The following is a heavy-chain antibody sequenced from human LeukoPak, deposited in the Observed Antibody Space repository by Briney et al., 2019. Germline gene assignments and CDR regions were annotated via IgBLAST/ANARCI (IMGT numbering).Heavy chain of an antibody. J-gene: IGHJ4*02. V-gene: IGHV1-2*02. Sequence: ASVKVSCKASGYTFTGYYMHWVRQAPGQGLEWMGWTNPNSGGTNYAQKFQGRVTMTRDTSISTAYMELSRLRSDDTAVYYCARGDYYYGSGSFRFDYWGQGTLVTVSS. D-gene: IGHD3-10*01. CDR1: GYTFTGYY. CDR3: ARGDYYYGSGSFRFDY. CDR2: TNPNSGGT.